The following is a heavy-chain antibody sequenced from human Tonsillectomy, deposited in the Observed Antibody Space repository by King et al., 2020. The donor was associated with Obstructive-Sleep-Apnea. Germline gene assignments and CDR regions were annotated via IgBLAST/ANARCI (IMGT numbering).Heavy chain of an antibody. D-gene: IGHD1-14*01. CDR3: AGGYTRGAFDI. J-gene: IGHJ3*02. Sequence: QLQESGPGLVKPSETLSLTCTVSGGSIRSYYWSWIRQPPGKGLEWIGYIYYSGSTNYNPSLKSRVTISVDTSKNQFSLKLSSVTAADTAVYYCAGGYTRGAFDIWGQGTMVTVSS. CDR2: IYYSGST. V-gene: IGHV4-59*08. CDR1: GGSIRSYY.